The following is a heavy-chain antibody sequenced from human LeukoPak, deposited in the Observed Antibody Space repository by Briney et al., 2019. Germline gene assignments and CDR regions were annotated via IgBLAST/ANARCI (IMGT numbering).Heavy chain of an antibody. CDR3: ARGIYTSCPPKY. J-gene: IGHJ4*02. Sequence: SETLSLTCAVYGGSFSGYYWSWIRQPPGKGLEWIGEINHSGSTNYNPSLESRVTISVDTSKNQFSLKLSSVTAADTAVYYCARGIYTSCPPKYWGQGTLVAVSS. CDR1: GGSFSGYY. D-gene: IGHD2-2*01. CDR2: INHSGST. V-gene: IGHV4-34*01.